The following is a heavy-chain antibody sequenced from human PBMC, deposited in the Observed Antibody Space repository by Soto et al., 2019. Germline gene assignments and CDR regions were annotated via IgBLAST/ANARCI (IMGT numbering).Heavy chain of an antibody. Sequence: QVQLVQSGAEVKKPGASVKVSCKASGYTFTDYRMIWVRQAPGQGLEWMGIINPSGGSTNYAPNFQGRVTLTRDSFTSTVYMELSSLRSEDTAVYYCASPAGRLANWFDPWGQGTLVTVSS. CDR2: INPSGGST. D-gene: IGHD6-6*01. J-gene: IGHJ5*02. CDR1: GYTFTDYR. V-gene: IGHV1-46*01. CDR3: ASPAGRLANWFDP.